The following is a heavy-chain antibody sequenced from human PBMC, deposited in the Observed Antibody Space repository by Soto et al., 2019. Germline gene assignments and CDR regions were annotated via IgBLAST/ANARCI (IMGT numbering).Heavy chain of an antibody. D-gene: IGHD6-13*01. CDR2: IIPIFGTA. Sequence: ASVTVSCQASGGTFSSYAISWVRQAPGQGLEWMGGIIPIFGTANYAQKFQGRVTITTDESTSTAYMELSSLRSEDTAVYYCASLIAAAGTPFYYYYGMDVWGQGTTVTVSS. CDR3: ASLIAAAGTPFYYYYGMDV. J-gene: IGHJ6*02. V-gene: IGHV1-69*05. CDR1: GGTFSSYA.